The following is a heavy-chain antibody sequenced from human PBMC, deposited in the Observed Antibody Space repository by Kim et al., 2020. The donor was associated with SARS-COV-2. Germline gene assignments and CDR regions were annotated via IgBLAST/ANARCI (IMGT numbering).Heavy chain of an antibody. CDR1: GGTFSNYA. V-gene: IGHV1-69*13. D-gene: IGHD3-16*01. Sequence: SVKVSCKASGGTFSNYAISWVRQAPGQGLEWMGGIIPIFGTGTANYAQKFQGRVTITADESTSTAYMELSSLRSEDTAVYYCARDGGGRGLKQASFFDYWGQGTLVTVSS. CDR2: IIPIFGTGTA. J-gene: IGHJ4*02. CDR3: ARDGGGRGLKQASFFDY.